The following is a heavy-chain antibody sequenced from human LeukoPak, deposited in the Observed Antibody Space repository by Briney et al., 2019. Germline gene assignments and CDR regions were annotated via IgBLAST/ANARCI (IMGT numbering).Heavy chain of an antibody. Sequence: SETLSLTCTVSGGSISSSRYYWGWIRQPPGKGLEWIGSIYYSGSTYYNPSLKSRVTISVDTSKNQFSLKLSSVTAADTAVYYCAGHHPRNTVDFWGQGTLVTVSS. D-gene: IGHD2-8*02. J-gene: IGHJ4*02. V-gene: IGHV4-39*01. CDR3: AGHHPRNTVDF. CDR2: IYYSGST. CDR1: GGSISSSRYY.